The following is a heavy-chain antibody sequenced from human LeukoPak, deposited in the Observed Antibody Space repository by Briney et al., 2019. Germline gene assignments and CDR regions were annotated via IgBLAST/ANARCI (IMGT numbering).Heavy chain of an antibody. D-gene: IGHD2-15*01. Sequence: SETLSLTCTVSGGSISSYYWSWIRQPPGRGLECIGYIYYSGSTNYNPSLKSRVTISLDTSKNQFSLKLSSVAAAGTAVYYCARATPDWFDPWGQGTLVTVSS. CDR2: IYYSGST. CDR1: GGSISSYY. J-gene: IGHJ5*02. CDR3: ARATPDWFDP. V-gene: IGHV4-59*01.